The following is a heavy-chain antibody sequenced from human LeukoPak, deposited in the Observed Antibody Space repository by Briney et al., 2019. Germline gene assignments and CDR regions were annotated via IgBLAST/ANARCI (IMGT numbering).Heavy chain of an antibody. CDR2: INHSGST. Sequence: SETLSLTCAVYGGSFSGYYWSWIRQPPGKGLEWIGEINHSGSTNYNPSLKSRVTISVDTSKNQFSLKLSSVTAADTAVYYCARGRYYYDSSGYLLYDGMDVWGQGTTVTVSS. J-gene: IGHJ6*02. V-gene: IGHV4-34*01. CDR3: ARGRYYYDSSGYLLYDGMDV. CDR1: GGSFSGYY. D-gene: IGHD3-22*01.